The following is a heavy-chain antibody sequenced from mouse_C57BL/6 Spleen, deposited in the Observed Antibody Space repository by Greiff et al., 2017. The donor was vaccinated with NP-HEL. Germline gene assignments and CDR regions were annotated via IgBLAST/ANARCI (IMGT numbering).Heavy chain of an antibody. Sequence: QVQLQQSGAELMKPGASVKLSCKATGYTFTGYWIEWVKQRPGHGLEWIGEILPGSGSTNYNEKFKGKATFTADTSSNTAYMQLSSLTTEESAIYYCARERITTVVRNFDYWGQGTTRTVSS. CDR1: GYTFTGYW. V-gene: IGHV1-9*01. D-gene: IGHD1-1*01. CDR3: ARERITTVVRNFDY. J-gene: IGHJ2*01. CDR2: ILPGSGST.